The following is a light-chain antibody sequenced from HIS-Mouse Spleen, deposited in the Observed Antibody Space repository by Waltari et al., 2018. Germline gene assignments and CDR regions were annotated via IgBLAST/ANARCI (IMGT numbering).Light chain of an antibody. V-gene: IGKV2-28*01. CDR2: LGY. CDR3: MQALQTPLT. J-gene: IGKJ4*01. CDR1: QSLLHSNVYNY. Sequence: DIVMSQSPLSLPVIPGEPASIPCRSSQSLLHSNVYNYWDWYLKKPGQSPQLLIYLGYNRASGVPERFSGSGSGTDFTLKISRVEAEDVGVYYCMQALQTPLTFGGGTKVEIK.